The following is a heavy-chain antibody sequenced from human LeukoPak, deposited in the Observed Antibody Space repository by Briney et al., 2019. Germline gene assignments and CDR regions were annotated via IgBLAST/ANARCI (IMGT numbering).Heavy chain of an antibody. CDR2: ISYDGSNK. Sequence: GGSLRLSCAASGFTFSSYAMHWVRQAPGKGLEWVAVISYDGSNKYYADSVKGRFTISRDNSKNTLYLQMNSLRAEDTAVYYCASGQAGTASWFDYWGQGTLVTVSS. CDR3: ASGQAGTASWFDY. CDR1: GFTFSSYA. V-gene: IGHV3-30-3*01. D-gene: IGHD1-1*01. J-gene: IGHJ4*02.